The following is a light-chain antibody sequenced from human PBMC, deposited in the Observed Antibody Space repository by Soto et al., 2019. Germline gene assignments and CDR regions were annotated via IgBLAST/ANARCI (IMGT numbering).Light chain of an antibody. CDR1: QSVSSSH. CDR3: QQYGSSPRT. J-gene: IGKJ1*01. CDR2: GES. V-gene: IGKV3-20*01. Sequence: ELVMTQSPATLSLSPGESATLSCRASQSVSSSHLAWYQQKTGQAPRLLISGESSRATGIPDRLTGSGSGTDLTLTISRLEPEDFAVYYCQQYGSSPRTCGQGTKVDIK.